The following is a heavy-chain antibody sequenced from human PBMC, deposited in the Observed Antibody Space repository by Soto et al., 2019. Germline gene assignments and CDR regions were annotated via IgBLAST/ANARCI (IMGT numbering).Heavy chain of an antibody. V-gene: IGHV1-18*01. J-gene: IGHJ6*02. D-gene: IGHD4-4*01. Sequence: ASVKVSCKASGYTFTSYGISWVRQAPGQGLEWMGWISAYNGNTNYAQKLQGRVTMTTDTSTSTAYMELRSLRSDDTAVYYCARDTGTPIPFYYYYGMDVWGQGTTVTVSS. CDR1: GYTFTSYG. CDR3: ARDTGTPIPFYYYYGMDV. CDR2: ISAYNGNT.